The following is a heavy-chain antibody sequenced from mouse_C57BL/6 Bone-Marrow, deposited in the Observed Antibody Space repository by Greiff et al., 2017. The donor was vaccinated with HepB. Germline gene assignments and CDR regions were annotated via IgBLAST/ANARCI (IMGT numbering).Heavy chain of an antibody. CDR2: INPYNGGT. CDR3: ARILDYYGSSYGAMDY. CDR1: GYTFTDYY. Sequence: VQLQQSGPVLVKPGASVKMSCKASGYTFTDYYMNWVKQSHGKSLEWIGVINPYNGGTSYNQKFKGKATLTVDTSSSTAYMELNSLTSEDSAVYYCARILDYYGSSYGAMDYWGQGTSVTVSS. J-gene: IGHJ4*01. D-gene: IGHD1-1*01. V-gene: IGHV1-19*01.